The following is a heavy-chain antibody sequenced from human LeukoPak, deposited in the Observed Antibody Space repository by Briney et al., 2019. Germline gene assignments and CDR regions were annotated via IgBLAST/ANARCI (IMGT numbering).Heavy chain of an antibody. V-gene: IGHV3-23*01. CDR1: KFTFSSCA. CDR2: ITASGGST. Sequence: TGGSLRLSCAASKFTFSSCAMSWVRQAPGKGLEWVSGITASGGSTYYADSVKGRFTISRDNSKNTLYLRMNSLRAEDTAVYYCAKGESAAALTFIDYWGQGTLVTV. CDR3: AKGESAAALTFIDY. J-gene: IGHJ4*02. D-gene: IGHD6-13*01.